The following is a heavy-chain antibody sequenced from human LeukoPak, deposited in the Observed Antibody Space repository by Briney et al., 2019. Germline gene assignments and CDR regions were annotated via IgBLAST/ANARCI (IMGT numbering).Heavy chain of an antibody. CDR1: GGSFSGYY. CDR3: ARTVLLWFGELFTSRNWFDP. V-gene: IGHV4-34*01. J-gene: IGHJ5*02. CDR2: INHSGST. Sequence: PSETLSLTCAVYGGSFSGYYWSWIRQPPGKGLEWIGEINHSGSTNYNPSLKSRVTISVDTSKNQFSLKLSSVTAADTAVYYCARTVLLWFGELFTSRNWFDPWGQGTLVTVSS. D-gene: IGHD3-10*01.